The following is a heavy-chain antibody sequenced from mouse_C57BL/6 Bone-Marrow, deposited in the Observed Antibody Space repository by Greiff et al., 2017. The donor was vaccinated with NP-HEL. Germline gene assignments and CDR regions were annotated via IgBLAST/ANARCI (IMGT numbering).Heavy chain of an antibody. D-gene: IGHD1-1*01. V-gene: IGHV1-69*01. CDR1: GYTSTSYW. CDR2: IDPSDSYT. CDR3: ARGDYYGSSSYAMDY. Sequence: QVQLQQPGAELLMPGASVKLSCKVSGYTSTSYWMHCVKQRPGQGLEWIGEIDPSDSYTNYNQKFKGKSTLTVDKSSSTAYMQLSSLTSEDSAVYYCARGDYYGSSSYAMDYWGQGTSVTVSS. J-gene: IGHJ4*01.